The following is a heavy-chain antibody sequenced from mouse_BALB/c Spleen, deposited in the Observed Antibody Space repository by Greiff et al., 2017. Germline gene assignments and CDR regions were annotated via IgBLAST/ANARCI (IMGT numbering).Heavy chain of an antibody. CDR1: GFAFSSYD. J-gene: IGHJ2*01. CDR3: ARQDYSYFDY. D-gene: IGHD1-1*01. CDR2: ISSGGGST. Sequence: EVQVVESGGGLVKPGGSLKLSCAASGFAFSSYDMSWVRQTPEKRLEWVAYISSGGGSTYYPDTVKGRFTISRDNAKNTLYLQMSSLKSEDTAMYYCARQDYSYFDYWGQGTTLTVSS. V-gene: IGHV5-12-1*01.